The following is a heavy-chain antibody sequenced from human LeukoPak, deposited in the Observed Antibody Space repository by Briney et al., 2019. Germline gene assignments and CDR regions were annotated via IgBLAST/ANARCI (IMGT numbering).Heavy chain of an antibody. V-gene: IGHV1-8*01. J-gene: IGHJ5*02. D-gene: IGHD4-23*01. CDR3: ARDYGGSSGWFDP. CDR2: MSPNSDNT. Sequence: ASVKVSCRASGYTFTSYDINWVRQATGQGLEWMGWMSPNSDNTGYAQKFQGRVTFTRDTSISTAYMELRSLTSEDTAVYYCARDYGGSSGWFDPWGQGTLVTVSS. CDR1: GYTFTSYD.